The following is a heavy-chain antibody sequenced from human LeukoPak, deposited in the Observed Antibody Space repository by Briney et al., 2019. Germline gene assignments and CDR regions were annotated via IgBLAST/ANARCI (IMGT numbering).Heavy chain of an antibody. D-gene: IGHD3-3*01. CDR2: INHSGST. V-gene: IGHV4-34*01. Sequence: SETLSLTCAVYGGSFSGYYWSWIRQPPGKGLEWIGEINHSGSTNHNPSLKSRVTISVDTSKNQFSLKLSSVTAADTAVYYCARGLLRPYYYYGMDVWGQGTTVTVSS. CDR3: ARGLLRPYYYYGMDV. CDR1: GGSFSGYY. J-gene: IGHJ6*02.